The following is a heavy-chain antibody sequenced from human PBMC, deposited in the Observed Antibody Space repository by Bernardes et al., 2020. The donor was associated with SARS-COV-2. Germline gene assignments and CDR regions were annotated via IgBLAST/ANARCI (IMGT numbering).Heavy chain of an antibody. V-gene: IGHV3-53*01. CDR2: LFRMGST. CDR3: ARDDLLGLWGITMVRGPGVINGMDV. J-gene: IGHJ6*02. Sequence: GGSLRLSCAASGFTVNTNHMNWVRQAPGKGPEWVSVLFRMGSTSYADSVRGRFTISRDNSKNTLYLQMNSLRAEDTAVYYCARDDLLGLWGITMVRGPGVINGMDVWGQGTTVTVSS. D-gene: IGHD3-10*01. CDR1: GFTVNTNH.